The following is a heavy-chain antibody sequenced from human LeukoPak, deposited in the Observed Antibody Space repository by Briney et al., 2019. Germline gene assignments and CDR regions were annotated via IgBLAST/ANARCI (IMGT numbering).Heavy chain of an antibody. CDR2: IQSDGSVQ. J-gene: IGHJ4*02. Sequence: PGGSLRLSCAASGFSFSSYWMSWVRQAPGKGLEWVANIQSDGSVQQYVDSVKGRLTISRDNAKNLLYLQMNSLRAEDTAVYYCARIPRGSGWSFLDFWGQGTLVTV. D-gene: IGHD6-19*01. V-gene: IGHV3-7*01. CDR1: GFSFSSYW. CDR3: ARIPRGSGWSFLDF.